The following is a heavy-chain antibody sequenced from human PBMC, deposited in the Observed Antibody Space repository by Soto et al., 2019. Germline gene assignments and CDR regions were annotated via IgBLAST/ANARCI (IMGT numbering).Heavy chain of an antibody. CDR1: GYTFTGYY. CDR3: ARDLGGGFGELQFDY. V-gene: IGHV1-2*02. D-gene: IGHD3-10*01. J-gene: IGHJ4*02. Sequence: ASVKVSCKASGYTFTGYYMHWVRQAPGQGLEWMGWINPKSGGTNYAQKFQGRVTMTRNTSISTAYMELSRLRYDDTAVYYCARDLGGGFGELQFDYWGQGTLVTVSS. CDR2: INPKSGGT.